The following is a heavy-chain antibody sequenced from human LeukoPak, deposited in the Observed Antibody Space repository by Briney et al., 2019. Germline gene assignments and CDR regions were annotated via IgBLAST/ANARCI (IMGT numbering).Heavy chain of an antibody. D-gene: IGHD3-22*01. V-gene: IGHV3-74*01. Sequence: GGSLRLSCAASGFTFSSSAMSWVRQAPGMGLVWVSRLPPDELDIIYADSVKGRFTVSRDNAKNTVYLQMNNLRAEDTAVYYCARDDRFDSSGFDYWGQGTLVTVSS. J-gene: IGHJ4*02. CDR3: ARDDRFDSSGFDY. CDR1: GFTFSSSA. CDR2: LPPDELDI.